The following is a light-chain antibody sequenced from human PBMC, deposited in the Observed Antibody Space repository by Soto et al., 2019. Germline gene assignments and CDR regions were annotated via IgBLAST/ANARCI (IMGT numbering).Light chain of an antibody. CDR3: QQRDIWPWT. J-gene: IGKJ1*01. V-gene: IGKV3-11*01. CDR1: QSVSTS. Sequence: EIVLTQSPATLSLSPGERATFSCKASQSVSTSLAWFQQKPGQAPRLLIYDASVGATGIPARFSGSGSGTDFTLTISSLEPEDFAVYYCQQRDIWPWTFGQGTKVDIK. CDR2: DAS.